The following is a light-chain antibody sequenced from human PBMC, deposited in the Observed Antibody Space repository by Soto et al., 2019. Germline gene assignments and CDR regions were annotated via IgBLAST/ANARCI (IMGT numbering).Light chain of an antibody. CDR2: DNN. CDR1: SSNVGSNY. V-gene: IGLV1-51*01. J-gene: IGLJ2*01. Sequence: QSVLTQPPSVSAAPGQKVTISCSGSSSNVGSNYVSWYQQLPGTAPKLLIYDNNKRPSGIPDQFSGSKSGTSATLDITRLQTGDEADYYCATWDRSMSVYVLFGGGTQLTVL. CDR3: ATWDRSMSVYVL.